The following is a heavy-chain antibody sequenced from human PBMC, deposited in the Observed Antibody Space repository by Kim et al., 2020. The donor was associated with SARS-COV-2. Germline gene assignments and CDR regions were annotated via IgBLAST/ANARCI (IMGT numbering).Heavy chain of an antibody. CDR3: ARAPNYGDYRFGY. D-gene: IGHD4-17*01. V-gene: IGHV3-48*02. J-gene: IGHJ4*02. Sequence: YADSVQGRFTISRDNAKNSLYLQMNSLRDEDTAVYYCARAPNYGDYRFGYWGQGTLVTVSS.